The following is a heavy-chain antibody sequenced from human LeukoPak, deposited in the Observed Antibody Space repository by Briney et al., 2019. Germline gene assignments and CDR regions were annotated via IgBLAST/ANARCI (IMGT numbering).Heavy chain of an antibody. CDR3: AKGITYYDFWSGYYTFDY. Sequence: GGSLGLSCAASGFTFSSYAMSWVRQAPGKGLEWVSAISGSGGSTYYADSVKGRFTISRDNSKNTLYLQMNSLRAEDTAVYYCAKGITYYDFWSGYYTFDYWGQGTLVTVSS. D-gene: IGHD3-3*01. J-gene: IGHJ4*02. CDR1: GFTFSSYA. CDR2: ISGSGGST. V-gene: IGHV3-23*01.